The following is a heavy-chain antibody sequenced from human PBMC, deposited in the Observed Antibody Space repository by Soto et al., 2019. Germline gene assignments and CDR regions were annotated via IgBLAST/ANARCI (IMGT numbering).Heavy chain of an antibody. CDR1: GGSISSGGYY. J-gene: IGHJ3*02. Sequence: SETLSLTCTVSGGSISSGGYYWSWIRQRPGKGLEWIGYIYYSGSTYYNPSLKSRVTISVDTSKNQFSLKLSSVTAADTAVYYCARDLSGNDAFDIWGQGTMVTVSS. CDR3: ARDLSGNDAFDI. V-gene: IGHV4-31*03. CDR2: IYYSGST. D-gene: IGHD6-13*01.